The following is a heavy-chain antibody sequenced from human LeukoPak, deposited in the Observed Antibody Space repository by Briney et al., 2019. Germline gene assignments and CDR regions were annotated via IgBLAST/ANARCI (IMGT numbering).Heavy chain of an antibody. J-gene: IGHJ2*01. CDR3: ARYGSGIDL. CDR1: GGSISSYY. V-gene: IGHV4-59*08. CDR2: IYYSGNS. D-gene: IGHD3-10*01. Sequence: SETLSLTCTVSGGSISSYYWSWIRQPPGKGLEWIGYIYYSGNSYYNPSLKSRVTISVDTSKNQFSLRLSSVTAADTAVYYCARYGSGIDLWGRGTLVTVSS.